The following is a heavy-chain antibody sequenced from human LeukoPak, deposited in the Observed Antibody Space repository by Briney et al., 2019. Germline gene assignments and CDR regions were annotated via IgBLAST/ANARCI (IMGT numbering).Heavy chain of an antibody. CDR2: IIPILGIA. Sequence: GASVKVSCKASGGTFSSYTISWVRQAPGQGLEWMGRIIPILGIANYAQKFQGRVTITADKSTSTAYMELSSLRSEDTAVYYCAREEANHYDFWSGYYDYWGQGTLVTVSS. CDR1: GGTFSSYT. D-gene: IGHD3-3*01. CDR3: AREEANHYDFWSGYYDY. V-gene: IGHV1-69*04. J-gene: IGHJ4*02.